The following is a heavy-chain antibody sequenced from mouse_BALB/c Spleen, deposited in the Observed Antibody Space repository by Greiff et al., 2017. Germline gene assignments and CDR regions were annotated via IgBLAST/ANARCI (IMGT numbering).Heavy chain of an antibody. D-gene: IGHD2-10*01. CDR3: ARSYYGNGFAY. V-gene: IGHV3-2*02. J-gene: IGHJ3*01. CDR2: ISYSGST. Sequence: EVKLVESGPGLVKPSQSLSLTCTVTGYSITSDYAWNWIRQFPGNKLEWMGYISYSGSTSYNPSLKSRISITRDTSKNQFFLQLNSVTTEDTATYYCARSYYGNGFAYWGQGTLVTVSA. CDR1: GYSITSDYA.